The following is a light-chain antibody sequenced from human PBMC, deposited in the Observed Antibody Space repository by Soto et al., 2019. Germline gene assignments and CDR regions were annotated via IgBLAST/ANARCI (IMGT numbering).Light chain of an antibody. Sequence: QTVVTQEPSFSVSPGRTVTLTCGLSSGSVSTSYYPTWYQQTPGQAPRTLIYSTNTRSSGVPDRFSGSILGNKAALTSTGAHADDESDYYCVLYMGSGIWVFVTGTKVTVL. CDR2: STN. CDR1: SGSVSTSYY. V-gene: IGLV8-61*01. J-gene: IGLJ1*01. CDR3: VLYMGSGIWV.